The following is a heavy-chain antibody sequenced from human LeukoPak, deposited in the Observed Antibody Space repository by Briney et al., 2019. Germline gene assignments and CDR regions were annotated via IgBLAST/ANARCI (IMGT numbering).Heavy chain of an antibody. CDR1: GFTFSSYS. J-gene: IGHJ4*02. CDR3: TKILSAAGTDF. V-gene: IGHV3-23*01. D-gene: IGHD6-13*01. Sequence: GGSLRLSCAASGFTFSSYSMNWVRQVPGKGPEWVSGISGSGGRTYYADSVKGRFTISRDNSKNTLCLQMNSLRAEDTAVYYCTKILSAAGTDFRGQGTLVTVSS. CDR2: ISGSGGRT.